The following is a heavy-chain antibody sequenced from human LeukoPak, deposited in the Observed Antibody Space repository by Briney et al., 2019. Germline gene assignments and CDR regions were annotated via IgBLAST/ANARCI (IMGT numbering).Heavy chain of an antibody. V-gene: IGHV3-7*01. Sequence: PGGSLRLSCAASGFTFSSYWMSWVRQAPGKGLEWVASIKQDGSEKYYVDSVKGRFTISRDNAKNSLYLQMNSLRAEDTAVYYCARDQGVAYYYDSSGYYAARDHWGQGNLVTVSS. CDR3: ARDQGVAYYYDSSGYYAARDH. J-gene: IGHJ4*02. D-gene: IGHD3-22*01. CDR1: GFTFSSYW. CDR2: IKQDGSEK.